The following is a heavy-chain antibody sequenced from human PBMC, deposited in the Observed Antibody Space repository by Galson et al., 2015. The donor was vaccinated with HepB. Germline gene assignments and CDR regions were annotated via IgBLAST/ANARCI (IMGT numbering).Heavy chain of an antibody. CDR2: ISGSGGST. CDR1: GFTFSSYW. D-gene: IGHD3-10*01. CDR3: AKDGPKVWFRYYYYMDV. Sequence: SLRLSCAASGFTFSSYWMSWVRQAPGKGLEWVSAISGSGGSTYYADSVKGRFTISRDNSKNTLYLQMNSLRAEDTAVYYCAKDGPKVWFRYYYYMDVWGKGTTVTVSS. J-gene: IGHJ6*03. V-gene: IGHV3-23*01.